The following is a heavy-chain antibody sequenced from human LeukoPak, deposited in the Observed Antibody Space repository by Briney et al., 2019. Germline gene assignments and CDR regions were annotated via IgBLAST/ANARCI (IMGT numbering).Heavy chain of an antibody. CDR3: ARSKVAGTSDY. CDR1: GFTFSSYN. J-gene: IGHJ4*02. V-gene: IGHV3-21*01. D-gene: IGHD6-19*01. CDR2: ISTSSSYI. Sequence: PGGSLRLSCAASGFTFSSYNMNWVRQAPGKGLEWVSTISTSSSYIYYADSVKGRFTISRDNGKNSLYLQMSSLRAEDTAVCYCARSKVAGTSDYWGQGTLVAVSS.